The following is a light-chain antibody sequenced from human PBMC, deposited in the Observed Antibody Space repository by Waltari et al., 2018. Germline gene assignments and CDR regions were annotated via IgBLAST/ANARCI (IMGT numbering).Light chain of an antibody. CDR3: QTGGHGTWV. V-gene: IGLV4-69*01. J-gene: IGLJ3*02. Sequence: QLVVPQSPSASASLGASVKLTCTLSSGHSSNIIAWLQQQPEKGPRYLMKVNSDGSHSRGDEIPDRFSGSSSGAERHLTISSLQAEDEADYYCQTGGHGTWVFGGGTKLTVL. CDR2: VNSDGSH. CDR1: SGHSSNI.